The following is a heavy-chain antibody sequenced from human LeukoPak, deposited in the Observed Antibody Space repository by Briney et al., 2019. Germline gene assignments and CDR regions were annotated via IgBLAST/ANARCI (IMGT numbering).Heavy chain of an antibody. J-gene: IGHJ4*02. CDR1: GGSISSGGYS. Sequence: PSQTLSLSCAVSGGSISSGGYSWSWIRQPPGKGLEWIGYIYYSGSTYYNPSLKSRATISVDRSKNQFSLKLSSVTAADTAVYYCARVARYCSSTSCYLIFDYWGQGTLVTVSS. D-gene: IGHD2-2*01. V-gene: IGHV4-30-2*01. CDR3: ARVARYCSSTSCYLIFDY. CDR2: IYYSGST.